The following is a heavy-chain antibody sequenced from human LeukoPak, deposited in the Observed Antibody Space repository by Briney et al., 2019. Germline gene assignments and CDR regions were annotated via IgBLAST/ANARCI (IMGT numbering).Heavy chain of an antibody. CDR1: GFTLSSHD. V-gene: IGHV3-13*01. D-gene: IGHD2-8*01. CDR3: AREPDVYGSWYFDL. J-gene: IGHJ2*01. Sequence: GGSPRLSCAASGFTLSSHDVHWVRQVPGKGLEWISAINVAGNTYYSDSVKGRFSVSRDNAKNSVHLQMTSLRAGDTAVYHCAREPDVYGSWYFDLWGRGTQVTLSS. CDR2: INVAGNT.